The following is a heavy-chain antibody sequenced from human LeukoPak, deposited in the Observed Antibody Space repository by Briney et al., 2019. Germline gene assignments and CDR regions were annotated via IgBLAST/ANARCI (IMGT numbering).Heavy chain of an antibody. V-gene: IGHV3-23*01. CDR1: GDSVTGYF. J-gene: IGHJ4*02. CDR2: ISGSGGST. D-gene: IGHD5-18*01. CDR3: LLAPRASYGLNFDY. Sequence: ETLSLTCTVFGDSVTGYFLNWVRQPPGKGLEWVSAISGSGGSTYYADSVKGRFTISRDNSKNTLYLQMNSLRAEDTAVYYCLLAPRASYGLNFDYWGQGTLVTVSS.